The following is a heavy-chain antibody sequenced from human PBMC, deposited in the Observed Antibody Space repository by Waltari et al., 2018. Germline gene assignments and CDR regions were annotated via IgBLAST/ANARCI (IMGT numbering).Heavy chain of an antibody. V-gene: IGHV3-30-3*01. J-gene: IGHJ6*02. CDR3: ARVGQGGWYEGGMDV. Sequence: QVQLVESGGGVVQPGRSLRLPCAASGFSFSSYALPWVCPAQGKGLEWVAVISYDGSNKYYADSVKGRFTISRDNSKNTLYLQMNSLRAEDTAVYYCARVGQGGWYEGGMDVWGQGTTVTVSS. D-gene: IGHD6-19*01. CDR2: ISYDGSNK. CDR1: GFSFSSYA.